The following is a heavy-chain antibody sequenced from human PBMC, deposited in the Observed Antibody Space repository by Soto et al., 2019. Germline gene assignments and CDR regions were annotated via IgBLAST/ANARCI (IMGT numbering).Heavy chain of an antibody. CDR1: GFTFTSSA. V-gene: IGHV1-58*01. Sequence: SVKVSCKASGFTFTSSAVQWVRQARGQRLEWIGWIVVGSGNTNYAQKFQERVTITRDMSTSTAYMELSSLRSEDTAVYYCAAETAGYYDFWSGYSPLLDVWGQGTTVTVSS. J-gene: IGHJ6*02. D-gene: IGHD3-3*01. CDR2: IVVGSGNT. CDR3: AAETAGYYDFWSGYSPLLDV.